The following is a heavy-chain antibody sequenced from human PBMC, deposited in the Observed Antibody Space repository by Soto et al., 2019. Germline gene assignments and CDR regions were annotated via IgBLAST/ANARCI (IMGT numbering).Heavy chain of an antibody. CDR2: IRYRGST. J-gene: IGHJ4*02. CDR3: ASHYNTTTPFDY. Sequence: SETLSLTCTVSGDSISSSNYYWGWIRQPPGKGLEWIGEIRYRGSTNYNPSVESRVTIYVDTSENQFSMKLTSVTAADTAIYYCASHYNTTTPFDYWGQGTQVTVSS. D-gene: IGHD1-26*01. V-gene: IGHV4-39*01. CDR1: GDSISSSNYY.